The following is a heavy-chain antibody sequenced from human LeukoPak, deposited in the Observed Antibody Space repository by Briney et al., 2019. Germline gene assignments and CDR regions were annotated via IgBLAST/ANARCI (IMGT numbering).Heavy chain of an antibody. CDR1: GFTVSSNC. J-gene: IGHJ6*02. Sequence: GGSLRLSCAAYGFTVSSNCMTWDRQAPGKGLEWVSIIYSGDNTYYADSVKGRFTISRDNSKNTLYLQMNSLRAEDTAVYYCARGEALYGMDVWGHGTTVTVSS. CDR3: ARGEALYGMDV. CDR2: IYSGDNT. D-gene: IGHD1-26*01. V-gene: IGHV3-53*01.